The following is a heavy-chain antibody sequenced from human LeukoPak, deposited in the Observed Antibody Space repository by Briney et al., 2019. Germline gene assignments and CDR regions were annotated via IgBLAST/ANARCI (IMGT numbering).Heavy chain of an antibody. CDR3: ARGYSNYGYTFDI. CDR1: GFTLSAHG. CDR2: ISSSSIYI. Sequence: GGSLRLSCAASGFTLSAHGMNWVRQAPGKGLEWVSSISSSSIYIYYADSLKGRFTISRDNARNSLYLQMNSLRAEDTAVYYCARGYSNYGYTFDIWGQGTMVTVSS. D-gene: IGHD4-11*01. V-gene: IGHV3-21*01. J-gene: IGHJ3*02.